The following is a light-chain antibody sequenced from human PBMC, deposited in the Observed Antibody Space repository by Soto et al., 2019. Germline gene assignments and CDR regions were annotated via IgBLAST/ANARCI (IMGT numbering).Light chain of an antibody. J-gene: IGLJ7*01. CDR2: KDS. Sequence: YELTQPPSVSVSPGQTARITCSGDALPKQYAYWYQQKPGQAPVLVIYKDSERPSGIPERFSGSSSGTTVTLTISGVQAEDEADYYCQSADSSGTYAVFGGGTQLTVL. CDR3: QSADSSGTYAV. CDR1: ALPKQY. V-gene: IGLV3-25*03.